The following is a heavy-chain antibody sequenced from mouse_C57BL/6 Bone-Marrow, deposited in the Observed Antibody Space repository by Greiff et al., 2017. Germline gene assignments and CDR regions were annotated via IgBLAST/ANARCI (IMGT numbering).Heavy chain of an antibody. CDR3: ARVWGIYYYGPDY. CDR2: IYPGSGST. V-gene: IGHV1-55*01. Sequence: QVQLQQSGAELVKPGASVKMSCKASGYTFTSYWITWVKQRPGQGLEWIGDIYPGSGSTNYNEKFKSKATLTVDPSSSTAYMQLSSLASEGSAVYYCARVWGIYYYGPDYWGQGTTLTVSS. CDR1: GYTFTSYW. D-gene: IGHD1-1*01. J-gene: IGHJ2*01.